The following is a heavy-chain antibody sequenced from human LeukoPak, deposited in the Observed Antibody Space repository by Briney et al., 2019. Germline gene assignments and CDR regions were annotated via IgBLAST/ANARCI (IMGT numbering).Heavy chain of an antibody. J-gene: IGHJ5*02. Sequence: PGGSLRLSCAASGFTFSSYTMNWVRQAPGKGLEWVSSISSSTSYIYYADSVKGRFTISRDNAKNSLYLQMNSLRAEDTAVYYCAKSPYGSSWYNWFDPWGQGTLVTVSS. V-gene: IGHV3-21*04. CDR1: GFTFSSYT. CDR3: AKSPYGSSWYNWFDP. D-gene: IGHD6-13*01. CDR2: ISSSTSYI.